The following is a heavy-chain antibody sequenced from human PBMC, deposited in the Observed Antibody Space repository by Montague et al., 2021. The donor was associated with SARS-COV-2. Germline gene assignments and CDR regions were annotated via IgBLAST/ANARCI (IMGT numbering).Heavy chain of an antibody. CDR2: INYGGST. D-gene: IGHD1-1*01. Sequence: SETLSLTCAVYGGSLSDYHWTWIRQSPGGGLEWIGQINYGGSTKYKPSLRSRVTISIDTSKNQFFLKLTSVTAPDTAVYYCARGAPGYWGQGTLVTVSS. CDR3: ARGAPGY. V-gene: IGHV4-34*01. CDR1: GGSLSDYH. J-gene: IGHJ4*02.